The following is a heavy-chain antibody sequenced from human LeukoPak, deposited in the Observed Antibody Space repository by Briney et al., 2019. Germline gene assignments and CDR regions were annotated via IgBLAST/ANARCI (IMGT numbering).Heavy chain of an antibody. V-gene: IGHV4-30-2*01. CDR2: IYHSGST. D-gene: IGHD2-2*01. Sequence: PSQTLSLTCTVSGGSISSGGYYWSWIRQPPGKGLEWIGYIYHSGSTYYNPSLKSRVTISVDRSKNQFSLKLSSVTAADTAVYYCARAGGDMPQVVPAAMSPDLAYNWNPYFDYWGQGALVTVSS. CDR3: ARAGGDMPQVVPAAMSPDLAYNWNPYFDY. J-gene: IGHJ4*02. CDR1: GGSISSGGYY.